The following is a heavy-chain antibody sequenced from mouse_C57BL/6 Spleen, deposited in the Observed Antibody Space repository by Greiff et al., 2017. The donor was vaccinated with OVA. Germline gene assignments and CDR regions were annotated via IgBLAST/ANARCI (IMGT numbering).Heavy chain of an antibody. J-gene: IGHJ1*03. CDR3: ARLSDYDGYWYFDV. V-gene: IGHV1-55*01. Sequence: QVQLQQPGAELVKPGASVKMSCKASGYTFTSYGITWVKQRPGQGLEWIGDIYPGSGSTNYNEKFKSKATLTVDTSSSTAYMQLSSLTSEDSAVYYCARLSDYDGYWYFDVWGTGTTVTVSS. CDR1: GYTFTSYG. D-gene: IGHD2-4*01. CDR2: IYPGSGST.